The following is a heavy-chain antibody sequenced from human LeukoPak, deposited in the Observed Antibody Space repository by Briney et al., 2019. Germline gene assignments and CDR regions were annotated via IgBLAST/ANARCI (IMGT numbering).Heavy chain of an antibody. J-gene: IGHJ4*02. CDR3: ARGLQSIAVAGTGIYFDY. V-gene: IGHV3-11*05. CDR1: GFTFSDYY. Sequence: GGSLRLSCAASGFTFSDYYMSWIRQAPGKGLEWVSYISSSSSYTNYADSVKGRFTISRDNAKNSLYLQMNSLRAEDTAVYYCARGLQSIAVAGTGIYFDYWGQGTLVTVSS. D-gene: IGHD6-19*01. CDR2: ISSSSSYT.